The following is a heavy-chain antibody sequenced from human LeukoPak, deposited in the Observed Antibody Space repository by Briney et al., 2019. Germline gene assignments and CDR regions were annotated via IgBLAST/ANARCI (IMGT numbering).Heavy chain of an antibody. CDR1: GYTFTGYY. V-gene: IGHV1-2*02. CDR2: INPNSGGT. D-gene: IGHD3-9*01. Sequence: ASVKVSCKASGYTFTGYYMHWVRQAPGQGLEWMGWINPNSGGTNYAQKFQGRVTMTRDTSISTAYMELSRLRSDDTAVYYCAREDLYDILTGSLRGLGYWGQGTLVTVSS. J-gene: IGHJ4*02. CDR3: AREDLYDILTGSLRGLGY.